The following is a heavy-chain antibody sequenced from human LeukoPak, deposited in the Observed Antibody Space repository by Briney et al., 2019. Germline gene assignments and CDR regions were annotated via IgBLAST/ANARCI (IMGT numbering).Heavy chain of an antibody. J-gene: IGHJ4*02. CDR1: GFTFSSYE. CDR3: ARVDTVMAYYFDL. D-gene: IGHD5-18*01. Sequence: GGSLRLSCAASGFTFSSYEMNWVRQAPGKGLEWVSYISSSGSTIYYADSVKGRFTISRHNSRNTPYLQMNSLRAEDTAVYYCARVDTVMAYYFDLWGQGTLVTVSS. CDR2: ISSSGSTI. V-gene: IGHV3-48*03.